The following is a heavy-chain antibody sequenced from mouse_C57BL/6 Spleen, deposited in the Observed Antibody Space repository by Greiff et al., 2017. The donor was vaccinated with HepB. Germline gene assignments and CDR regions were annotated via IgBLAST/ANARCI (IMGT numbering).Heavy chain of an antibody. CDR1: GFNIKDYD. Sequence: VQLQQSGAELVRPGASVKLSCTASGFNIKDYDMHWVKQRPEQGLEWIGRIDPEDGDTEYAPKFQGRATMTADTSSNTAYLQLSSLTSEDTAVYYCVVITAVVAPDYWGQGTTLTVSS. J-gene: IGHJ2*01. V-gene: IGHV14-1*01. CDR2: IDPEDGDT. D-gene: IGHD1-1*01. CDR3: VVITAVVAPDY.